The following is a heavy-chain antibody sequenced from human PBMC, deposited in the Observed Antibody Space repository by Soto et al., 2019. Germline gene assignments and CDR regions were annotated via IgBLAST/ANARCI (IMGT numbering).Heavy chain of an antibody. CDR3: ARQRLRFLDWSPQGDYYYYMDV. Sequence: QVQLQESGPGLVKPSETLSLTCTVSGGSISSYYWSWIRQPPGKGLEWIGYIYYSGSTNYNPSLKSRVTISVDTSNNQFSLKLSSVTAADTAVYYCARQRLRFLDWSPQGDYYYYMDVWGKGTTVTVSS. D-gene: IGHD3-3*01. J-gene: IGHJ6*03. CDR1: GGSISSYY. V-gene: IGHV4-59*08. CDR2: IYYSGST.